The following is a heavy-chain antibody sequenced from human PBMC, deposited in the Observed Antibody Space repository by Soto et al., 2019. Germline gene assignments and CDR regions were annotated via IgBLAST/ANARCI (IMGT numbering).Heavy chain of an antibody. D-gene: IGHD2-2*01. J-gene: IGHJ6*02. V-gene: IGHV1-18*04. CDR1: GYTFTSYG. CDR3: ARDGYCSSTSCYHYYYYYGMDV. CDR2: ISAYNGNT. Sequence: GASVKVSCKASGYTFTSYGISWVRQAPGQGLEWMGWISAYNGNTNYAQKLQGRVTMTTDTSTSTAYMELRSLRSDDTAVYYCARDGYCSSTSCYHYYYYYGMDVWGQGTTVTVSS.